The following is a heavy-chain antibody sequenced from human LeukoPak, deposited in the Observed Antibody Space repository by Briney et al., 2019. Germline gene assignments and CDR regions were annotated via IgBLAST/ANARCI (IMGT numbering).Heavy chain of an antibody. J-gene: IGHJ3*02. V-gene: IGHV3-9*01. CDR3: AKGPRIYSGSYLDGAFDI. Sequence: PGGSLRLSCAASGFTFDDYAMHWVRQAPGKGLEWVSGISWNSGSIGYADSVKGRFTISRDNAKNSLYLQMNSLRAEDTALYYCAKGPRIYSGSYLDGAFDIWGQGTMVTVSS. CDR1: GFTFDDYA. D-gene: IGHD1-26*01. CDR2: ISWNSGSI.